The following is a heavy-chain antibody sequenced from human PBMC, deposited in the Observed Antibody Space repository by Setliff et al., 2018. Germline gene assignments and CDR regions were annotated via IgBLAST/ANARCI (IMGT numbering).Heavy chain of an antibody. D-gene: IGHD2-21*01. J-gene: IGHJ4*02. CDR2: IIPIFGTT. Sequence: ASVKVSCKASGYISTSYGITWVRQAPGQGLEWMGGIIPIFGTTNYAQKFQGRVTMTTDTSTSTAYMELRSLTSDDTAVYYCTRSRAPSVVLAADFDFWGQGTPVTVSS. V-gene: IGHV1-18*01. CDR1: GYISTSYG. CDR3: TRSRAPSVVLAADFDF.